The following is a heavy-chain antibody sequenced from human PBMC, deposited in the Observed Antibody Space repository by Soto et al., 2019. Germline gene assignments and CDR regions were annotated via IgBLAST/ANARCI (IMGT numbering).Heavy chain of an antibody. J-gene: IGHJ6*02. V-gene: IGHV5-51*01. CDR3: ARMGFSGGGYLSYYYYGMDV. Sequence: ESLKISLKGSGYSFFQYLVGWGRPMPGEEPGWMAIIYPDDSDTRYSPSFQGQVTISADKSISTAYLQWSSLKASDTAMYYCARMGFSGGGYLSYYYYGMDVWGQGTTVTVSS. D-gene: IGHD2-15*01. CDR2: IYPDDSDT. CDR1: GYSFFQYL.